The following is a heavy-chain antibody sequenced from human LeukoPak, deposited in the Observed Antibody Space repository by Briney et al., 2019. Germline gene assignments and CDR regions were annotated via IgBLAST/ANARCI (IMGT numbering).Heavy chain of an antibody. CDR3: ARGGASGSYGLDV. Sequence: GASVKVSCKASGFTFTSSGFSWVRRAPGQGLEWMGWISAYNGNTNYAQKFQDRVTMTTDTSTSTAYMDLRSLRSDDTAVYYCARGGASGSYGLDVWGQGTTATVAS. CDR2: ISAYNGNT. V-gene: IGHV1-18*01. CDR1: GFTFTSSG. J-gene: IGHJ6*02. D-gene: IGHD1-26*01.